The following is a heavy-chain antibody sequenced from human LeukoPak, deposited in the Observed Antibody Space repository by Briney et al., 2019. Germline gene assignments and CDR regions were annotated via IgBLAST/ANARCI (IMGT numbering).Heavy chain of an antibody. CDR3: AKDRAYCSGGSCYSQTLFYYYYYYGMDV. CDR2: ISYDGSNK. J-gene: IGHJ6*02. D-gene: IGHD2-15*01. CDR1: GFTVSSNY. V-gene: IGHV3-30*18. Sequence: PGGSLRLSCAASGFTVSSNYMSWIRQAPGKGLEWVAVISYDGSNKYYADSVKGRFTISRDNSKNTLYLQMNSLRAEDTAVYYCAKDRAYCSGGSCYSQTLFYYYYYYGMDVWGQGTTVTVSS.